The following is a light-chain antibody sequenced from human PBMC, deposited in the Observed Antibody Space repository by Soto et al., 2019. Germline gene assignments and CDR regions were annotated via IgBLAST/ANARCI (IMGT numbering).Light chain of an antibody. Sequence: QSALTQPPSASGSPGQSVTISCTGTSSDVGGYNYVSWYQHHPGKAPKLIIYEVDERPSGVPDRFSGSKSGNTASLTVSWLQAEDEADYYCSSYVGSNNFPDVFGTGTKLTVL. CDR3: SSYVGSNNFPDV. CDR1: SSDVGGYNY. J-gene: IGLJ1*01. V-gene: IGLV2-8*01. CDR2: EVD.